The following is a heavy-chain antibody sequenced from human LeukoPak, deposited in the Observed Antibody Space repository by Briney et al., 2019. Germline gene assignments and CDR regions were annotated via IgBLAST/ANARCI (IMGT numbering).Heavy chain of an antibody. CDR3: AKDSEYSSGWYGAY. V-gene: IGHV3-48*03. D-gene: IGHD6-19*01. J-gene: IGHJ4*02. CDR1: GFTFSTYE. Sequence: GSLRLSCAASGFTFSTYEMNWVRQAPGKGLEWVSYISSSGNTIYYADSVKGRFTISRDNAKNSLYLQMNSLKDEDTAVYYCAKDSEYSSGWYGAYWGQGTLVTVSS. CDR2: ISSSGNTI.